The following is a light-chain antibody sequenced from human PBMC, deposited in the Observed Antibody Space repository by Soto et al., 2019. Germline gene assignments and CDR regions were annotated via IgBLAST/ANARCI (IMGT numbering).Light chain of an antibody. CDR2: GNS. J-gene: IGLJ2*01. CDR1: SSNIGAGYD. CDR3: QSYDSSLSVV. V-gene: IGLV1-40*01. Sequence: QSVLTQPPSVSGAPGQRVTISCTGSSSNIGAGYDVHWYQQLPGTAPKLLIYGNSNRPSGVPDRFSGSKSGTSASLAITGLQAEADDDYYCQSYDSSLSVVFGGGTKLTVL.